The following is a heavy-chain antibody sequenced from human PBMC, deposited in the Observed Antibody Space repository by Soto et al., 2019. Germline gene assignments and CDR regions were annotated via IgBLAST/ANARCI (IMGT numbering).Heavy chain of an antibody. CDR2: IWYDGSNK. CDR1: GFTFSSYG. V-gene: IGHV3-33*01. Sequence: GGSLRLSFAASGFTFSSYGMHWVRQAPGKGLEWVSFIWYDGSNKYYAYSVKVRFTIPIDNSKNTLYLQMNSLRAEDTAVYYCARASVPTVGGWFDXWGQVTLVTVSX. CDR3: ARASVPTVGGWFDX. J-gene: IGHJ5*02. D-gene: IGHD2-2*01.